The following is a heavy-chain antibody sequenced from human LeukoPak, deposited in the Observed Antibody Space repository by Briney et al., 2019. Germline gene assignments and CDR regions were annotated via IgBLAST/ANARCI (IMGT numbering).Heavy chain of an antibody. CDR2: ISGSGDTI. D-gene: IGHD5-24*01. CDR1: GFTFSRYE. J-gene: IGHJ5*02. Sequence: GGSLRLSCAASGFTFSRYEMNWVRQAPGKGLEWISYISGSGDTIYYADSVRGRFTISRDNAKNSLYLQMNSLRAEDTAVYHCARAPLVLQFRWWFDPWGQGTLVIVSS. CDR3: ARAPLVLQFRWWFDP. V-gene: IGHV3-48*03.